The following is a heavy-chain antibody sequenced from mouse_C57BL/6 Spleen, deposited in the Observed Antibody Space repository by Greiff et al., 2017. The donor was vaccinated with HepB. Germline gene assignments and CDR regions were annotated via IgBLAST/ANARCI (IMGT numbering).Heavy chain of an antibody. Sequence: EVMLVESGGGLVKPGGSLKLSCAASGFTFSDYGMHWVPQAPEKGLEWVAYISSGSSNIYYADTVKGRFTISRDNAKNTMFLLMTSLRSEATAMYYCARSFRRRYFDYWGQGTTLTVSS. CDR2: ISSGSSNI. CDR1: GFTFSDYG. CDR3: ARSFRRRYFDY. V-gene: IGHV5-17*01. J-gene: IGHJ2*01.